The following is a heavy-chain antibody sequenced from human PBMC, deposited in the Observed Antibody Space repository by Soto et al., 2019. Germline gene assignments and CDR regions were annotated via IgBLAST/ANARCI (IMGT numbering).Heavy chain of an antibody. Sequence: QVQLVQSGAEVKKPGASVKVSCKASGYTFTSYDINWVRQATGQGLEWMGWMNPNSGNTGYAQKSQGRGTMTRNTSISTAALKLSSLRSQDTAVYYCARDYGYSSGCLDYWGQGTLVTVSS. CDR2: MNPNSGNT. CDR1: GYTFTSYD. V-gene: IGHV1-8*01. D-gene: IGHD6-19*01. J-gene: IGHJ4*02. CDR3: ARDYGYSSGCLDY.